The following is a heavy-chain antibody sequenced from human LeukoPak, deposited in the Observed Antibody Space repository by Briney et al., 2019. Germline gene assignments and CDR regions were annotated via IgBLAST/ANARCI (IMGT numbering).Heavy chain of an antibody. J-gene: IGHJ5*02. CDR2: THSSGST. D-gene: IGHD3-22*01. CDR3: ARRLESHYDSSGYPVGGWFDP. V-gene: IGHV4-4*09. CDR1: GDSNSSYY. Sequence: SETLSLTCTVSGDSNSSYYWSWIRQPPGKGLEWIVNTHSSGSTIHNPSLKSRVTVSVDTSDNQLSLSLSSVTAADTAVYYCARRLESHYDSSGYPVGGWFDPWGQGTLVTVSS.